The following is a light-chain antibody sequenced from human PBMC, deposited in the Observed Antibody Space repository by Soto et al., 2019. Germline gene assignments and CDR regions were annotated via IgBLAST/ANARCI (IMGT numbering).Light chain of an antibody. CDR3: QQSYSTPGT. V-gene: IGKV1-39*01. CDR2: AAS. J-gene: IGKJ5*01. Sequence: DIQMTQSPSSLSASVGDRVTITCRASQSISSYLNWYQQKPGQAPKLLIYAASSLQSGVPSRFSGSGSGTDFTLTISSLQPEDFATYYCQQSYSTPGTFGQGTGLEIK. CDR1: QSISSY.